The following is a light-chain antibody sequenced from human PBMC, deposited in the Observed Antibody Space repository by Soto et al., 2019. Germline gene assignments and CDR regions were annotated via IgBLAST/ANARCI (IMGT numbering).Light chain of an antibody. J-gene: IGLJ1*01. V-gene: IGLV2-11*01. CDR3: CSFVDTGTYL. Sequence: QSALTQPRSVSGSPGQSVSISCTGTNSDVGGYNYLSWYQQYPGKAPKLIIFEVNKRPSGVPNRFSGSKSGNTASLTISALQADDEADYYCCSFVDTGTYLFGSGTKLTVL. CDR2: EVN. CDR1: NSDVGGYNY.